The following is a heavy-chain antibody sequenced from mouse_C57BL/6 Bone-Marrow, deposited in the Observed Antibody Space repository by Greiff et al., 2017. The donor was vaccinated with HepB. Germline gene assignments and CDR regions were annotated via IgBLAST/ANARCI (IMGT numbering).Heavy chain of an antibody. CDR1: GFNIKDDY. Sequence: EVQLQQSGAELVRPGASVKLSCTASGFNIKDDYMHWVKQRPEQGLEWIGWIDPENGDTEYASKFQGKATITADTSSNTAYLQLSSLTSEDTAVYYCTTYPFITTVDLPYWYFDVWGTGTTVTVSS. CDR3: TTYPFITTVDLPYWYFDV. CDR2: IDPENGDT. J-gene: IGHJ1*03. D-gene: IGHD1-1*01. V-gene: IGHV14-4*01.